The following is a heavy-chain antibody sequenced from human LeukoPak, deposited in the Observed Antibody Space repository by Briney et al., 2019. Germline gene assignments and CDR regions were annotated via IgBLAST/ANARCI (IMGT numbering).Heavy chain of an antibody. J-gene: IGHJ6*02. CDR2: ISYDGSNK. D-gene: IGHD4-17*01. Sequence: GGSLILSCAASGFTFSSYAMHWVRQAPGKGLEWVAVISYDGSNKYYADSVKGRFTISRDNPKNTLYLQMNSLRPEDTAVYYCARDQTLTTVTNYYYYGMDVWGQGTAITVSS. CDR3: ARDQTLTTVTNYYYYGMDV. V-gene: IGHV3-30-3*01. CDR1: GFTFSSYA.